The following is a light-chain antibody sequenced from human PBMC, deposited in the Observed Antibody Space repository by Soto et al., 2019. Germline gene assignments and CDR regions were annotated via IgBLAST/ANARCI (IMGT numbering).Light chain of an antibody. Sequence: QSVLTQPASVSGSPGQSITISCTGTSSDVGGYNFVSWYQQHPGKAPKLMIYEVSNRPSGVSNRFSGSKSGNTASLTISGLQAEDEAEYYCSSYTSSSTLVVFGGGTKLTVL. J-gene: IGLJ2*01. CDR3: SSYTSSSTLVV. CDR2: EVS. CDR1: SSDVGGYNF. V-gene: IGLV2-14*01.